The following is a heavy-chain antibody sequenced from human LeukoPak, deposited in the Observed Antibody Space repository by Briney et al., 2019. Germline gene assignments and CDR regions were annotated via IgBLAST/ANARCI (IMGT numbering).Heavy chain of an antibody. V-gene: IGHV3-74*01. CDR2: INTDGSST. J-gene: IGHJ3*02. CDR1: GLTFSNYW. Sequence: PGGSLRLSCAVSGLTFSNYWMHWVRQAPGKGLVWVSRINTDGSSTNYADSVKGRFTISRDNAKNTLYLQMNSLRAEDTAVYYCARGTIYGLDAFDIWGQGTMVTVSS. CDR3: ARGTIYGLDAFDI. D-gene: IGHD3-3*01.